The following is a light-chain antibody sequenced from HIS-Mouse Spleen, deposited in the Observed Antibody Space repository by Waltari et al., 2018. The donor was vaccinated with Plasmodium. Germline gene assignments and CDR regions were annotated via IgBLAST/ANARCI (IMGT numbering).Light chain of an antibody. Sequence: AIRMTQSPSSFSASTGDRVTITFRASQGIRCYLAWYQQKPGKAPKLLIYAASTLQSGVPARFSGSGSGTDFTLTISCLQSEDFATYYCQQYYSYPYTFGQGTKLEIK. J-gene: IGKJ2*01. CDR2: AAS. CDR3: QQYYSYPYT. CDR1: QGIRCY. V-gene: IGKV1-8*01.